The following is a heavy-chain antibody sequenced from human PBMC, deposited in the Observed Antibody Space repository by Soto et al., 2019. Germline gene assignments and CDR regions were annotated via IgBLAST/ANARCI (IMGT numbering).Heavy chain of an antibody. V-gene: IGHV3-23*01. D-gene: IGHD2-15*01. CDR2: ISGSGFST. CDR3: ANTFHSDVGGLPKY. CDR1: GFTFSSYA. J-gene: IGHJ4*02. Sequence: GGSLRLSCAASGFTFSSYAMSWVRQAPGKGLQWVSSISGSGFSTYYADSVKGRFAISRDNSQNTLYLQMNSLRAEDTAVYFCANTFHSDVGGLPKYWGQGTLVTVSS.